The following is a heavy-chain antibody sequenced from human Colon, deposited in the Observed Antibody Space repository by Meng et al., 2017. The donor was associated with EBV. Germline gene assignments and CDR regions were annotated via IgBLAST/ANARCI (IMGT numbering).Heavy chain of an antibody. D-gene: IGHD2/OR15-2a*01. CDR1: GGSFSTYT. J-gene: IGHJ4*02. CDR2: LIPVLNKA. V-gene: IGHV1-69*10. Sequence: QVHLRESGAEVKNPRHSVKVACKISGGSFSTYTFSLVRQGHGQGLDWVGRLIPVLNKAKSAPRFQDRVTFTADETTTTAYMDISSLTFEDTAVYFCAARRGNQPLFDFWGQGTLVTVSS. CDR3: AARRGNQPLFDF.